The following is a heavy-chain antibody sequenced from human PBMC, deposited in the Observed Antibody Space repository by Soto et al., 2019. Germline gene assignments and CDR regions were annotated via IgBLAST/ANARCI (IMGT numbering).Heavy chain of an antibody. CDR2: INSDGSTT. CDR3: ARSLNSGSTFDP. J-gene: IGHJ5*02. Sequence: GGSLRLSCAASGFTFSSYWMHWVRQAPGKGLVWVSRINSDGSTTTYADSVKGRFTISRDNAKNTLYLQMNSLRAEDAAVYYCARSLNSGSTFDPWGQGTLVTV. D-gene: IGHD6-6*01. V-gene: IGHV3-74*01. CDR1: GFTFSSYW.